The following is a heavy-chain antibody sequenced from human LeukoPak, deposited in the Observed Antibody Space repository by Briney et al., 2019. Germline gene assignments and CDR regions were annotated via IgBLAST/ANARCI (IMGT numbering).Heavy chain of an antibody. CDR3: ARAVYGVQACFDF. V-gene: IGHV3-33*01. CDR1: GFTFSSYG. Sequence: PGGSLRLSCAASGFTFSSYGMNWVRQAPGKGLEWVAIIWYDGSNKYYTDSVKGRFTISRDNSKNTLYLQMNSLRVEDTAVYYCARAVYGVQACFDFWGQGTLVTVSS. CDR2: IWYDGSNK. D-gene: IGHD4-17*01. J-gene: IGHJ4*02.